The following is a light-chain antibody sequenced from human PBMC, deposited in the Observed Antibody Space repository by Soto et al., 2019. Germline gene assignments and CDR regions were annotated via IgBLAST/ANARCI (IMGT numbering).Light chain of an antibody. J-gene: IGLJ2*01. CDR1: SSDVGGYNY. V-gene: IGLV2-14*01. CDR2: DVS. CDR3: SSYTISSTLVV. Sequence: QSVLTQPASVSGSPEQSITISCTGTSSDVGGYNYVSWYQQHPGKAPKLIIYDVSHRPSGVSNRFSGSKSGNTASLTISGLQAEDEGDYYCSSYTISSTLVVFGGGTKVTVL.